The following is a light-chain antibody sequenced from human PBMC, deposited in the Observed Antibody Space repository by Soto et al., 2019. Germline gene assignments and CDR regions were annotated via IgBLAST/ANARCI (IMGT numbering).Light chain of an antibody. CDR2: DVS. V-gene: IGKV3-15*01. CDR3: QQYNNWPPIT. CDR1: QSVSSSY. Sequence: EIVLTQSPGTLSLSPGERATLSCRASQSVSSSYLAWYQQKSGQSPRLLIYDVSIRATGVPARFSGSGSGTEFTLTISSLQSEDFAVYYCQQYNNWPPITFGQGTRLEIK. J-gene: IGKJ5*01.